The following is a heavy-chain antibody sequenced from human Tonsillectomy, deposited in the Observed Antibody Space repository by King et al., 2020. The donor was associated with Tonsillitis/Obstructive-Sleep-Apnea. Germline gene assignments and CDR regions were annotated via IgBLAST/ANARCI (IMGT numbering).Heavy chain of an antibody. V-gene: IGHV4-59*01. CDR3: ARDMVSEAGGDAFDI. CDR1: GGSISRYF. CDR2: IYYGEST. Sequence: QLQESGPGLVKPSETLFLTCTVSGGSISRYFWSWIRQPPGKGLEWIGYIYYGESTNYNPSLKSRVTISVDTSKNQFSLKLSSVTAADTAVYYCARDMVSEAGGDAFDIWGQGTMVTVSS. D-gene: IGHD6-19*01. J-gene: IGHJ3*02.